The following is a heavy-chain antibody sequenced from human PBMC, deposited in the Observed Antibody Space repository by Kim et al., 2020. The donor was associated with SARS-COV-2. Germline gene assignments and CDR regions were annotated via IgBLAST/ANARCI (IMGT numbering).Heavy chain of an antibody. J-gene: IGHJ4*02. CDR3: TRDPLIPGATTHFDY. Sequence: VKGRLTISRDSAKNTLSLQMNNLRAEDTAVYYCTRDPLIPGATTHFDYWGQGTLVTVSS. V-gene: IGHV3-74*01. D-gene: IGHD1-26*01.